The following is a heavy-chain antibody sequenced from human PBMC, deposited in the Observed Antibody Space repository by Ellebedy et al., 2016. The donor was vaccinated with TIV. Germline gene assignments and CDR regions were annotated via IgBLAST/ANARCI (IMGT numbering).Heavy chain of an antibody. D-gene: IGHD3-22*01. J-gene: IGHJ2*01. CDR2: ISGSGGST. Sequence: GESLKISCAASGFAFSSNGMSWVRQAPGKGLEWVSAISGSGGSTYYADSVKGRFTISRDNSKNTLYLQMNSLRAEDTAVYYCARARDSSGPPYWYFDLWGRGTLVTVSS. CDR3: ARARDSSGPPYWYFDL. V-gene: IGHV3-23*01. CDR1: GFAFSSNG.